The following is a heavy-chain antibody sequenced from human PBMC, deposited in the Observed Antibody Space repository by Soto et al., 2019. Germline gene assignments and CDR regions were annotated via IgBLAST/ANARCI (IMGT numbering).Heavy chain of an antibody. Sequence: RGESLKISCKGSGYSFTSYWIGWVRQMPGKGLEWMGIIYPGDSDTRYSPSFQGQVTISADKSISTAYLQWSSLKASDTAMYYCARLYDSSGYYSYFQHWGQGTLVTVSS. CDR3: ARLYDSSGYYSYFQH. J-gene: IGHJ1*01. CDR1: GYSFTSYW. D-gene: IGHD3-22*01. CDR2: IYPGDSDT. V-gene: IGHV5-51*01.